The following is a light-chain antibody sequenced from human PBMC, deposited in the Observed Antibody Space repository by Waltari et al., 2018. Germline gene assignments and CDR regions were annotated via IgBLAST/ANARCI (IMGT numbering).Light chain of an antibody. V-gene: IGKV1-12*01. CDR1: HDISSY. CDR2: AAS. J-gene: IGKJ4*01. Sequence: DIQMTQSPSSVSASVGNRVTISCRASHDISSYLAWYHQEPGKAPKLLIYAASSLLSGGPSRFSGSGSGTDFTLTISSLQPDDSATYYCQQGKTFPLTFGGGTKVEI. CDR3: QQGKTFPLT.